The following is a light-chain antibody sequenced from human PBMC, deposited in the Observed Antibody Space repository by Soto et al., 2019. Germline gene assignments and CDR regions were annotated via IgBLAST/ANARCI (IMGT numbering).Light chain of an antibody. CDR1: SSNIGSNS. Sequence: QSVLTQPPSASGTPGQRVTISCSGSSSNIGSNSVNWYQQLPGTAPKLLMYSSNQRPSGVPDRFSGSKSGTSASLAISGLQSEDEADYYCAAWDDSLNGVVFGEGTQLTVL. CDR3: AAWDDSLNGVV. CDR2: SSN. V-gene: IGLV1-44*01. J-gene: IGLJ2*01.